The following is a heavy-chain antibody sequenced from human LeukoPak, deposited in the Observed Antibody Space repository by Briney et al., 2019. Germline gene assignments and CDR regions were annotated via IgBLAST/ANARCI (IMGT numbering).Heavy chain of an antibody. CDR2: IIPIFGTA. Sequence: SVKVSCKASGGTFSSYAISWVRQAPGQGLEWMGGIIPIFGTATYAQKFQGRVTITADESTSTAYMELSSLRSEDTAVYYCARADIVATIRFDYWGQGTLVTVSS. CDR3: ARADIVATIRFDY. CDR1: GGTFSSYA. J-gene: IGHJ4*02. D-gene: IGHD5-12*01. V-gene: IGHV1-69*01.